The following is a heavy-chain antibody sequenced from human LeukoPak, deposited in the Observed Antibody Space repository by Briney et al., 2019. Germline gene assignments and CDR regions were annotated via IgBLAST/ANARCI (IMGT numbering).Heavy chain of an antibody. CDR3: TTRITMVRGPVDY. J-gene: IGHJ4*02. D-gene: IGHD3-10*01. V-gene: IGHV3-23*01. CDR1: GFIFSNFG. CDR2: ISGSGGST. Sequence: GGSLRLSCAASGFIFSNFGMSWVRQAPGKGLEWVSAISGSGGSTYYADSVKGRFTISRDNSKNTLYLQTNSLKTEDTAVYYCTTRITMVRGPVDYWGQGTLVTVSS.